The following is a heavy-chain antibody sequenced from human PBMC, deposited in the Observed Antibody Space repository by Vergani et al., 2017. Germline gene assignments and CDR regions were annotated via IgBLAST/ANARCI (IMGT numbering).Heavy chain of an antibody. V-gene: IGHV3-73*01. J-gene: IGHJ5*02. CDR3: TRVRPYQRGIAAAGTSWFDP. CDR2: IRSKANSFAT. Sequence: EVQLVESGGGLVQPGGSLKLSCAASGFTFSGSAMHWVRQASGKGLEWVGRIRSKANSFATAYAASVKGRFTISRDDSKNTAYLQMNSLKTEDTAVYYCTRVRPYQRGIAAAGTSWFDPWGQGTLVTVSS. CDR1: GFTFSGSA. D-gene: IGHD6-13*01.